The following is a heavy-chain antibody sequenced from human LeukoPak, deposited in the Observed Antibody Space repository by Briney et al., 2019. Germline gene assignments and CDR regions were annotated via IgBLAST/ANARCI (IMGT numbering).Heavy chain of an antibody. J-gene: IGHJ4*02. CDR3: ARAYKSAAAGADFDY. D-gene: IGHD6-13*01. CDR1: GGSISSYY. V-gene: IGHV4-59*01. Sequence: NSSETLSLTCTVSGGSISSYYWSWIRQPPGKGLEWIGYIYYSGSSNYNPSLKSRVTISVDTSKNQFSLKLSSVTAADTAVYYCARAYKSAAAGADFDYWGQGTLVTVSS. CDR2: IYYSGSS.